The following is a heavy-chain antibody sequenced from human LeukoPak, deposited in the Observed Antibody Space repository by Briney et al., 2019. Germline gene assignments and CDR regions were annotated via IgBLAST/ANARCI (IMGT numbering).Heavy chain of an antibody. V-gene: IGHV3-53*01. J-gene: IGHJ6*03. CDR3: AKDDSPFSDYMDV. D-gene: IGHD3-10*01. CDR1: GFTVSSNY. CDR2: IYSGGST. Sequence: GGSLRLSCAASGFTVSSNYMNWVRQAPGKGLEWVSVIYSGGSTYYADSVKGRFTISRDNSKKTLYLQLNSLRVEDTAVYYCAKDDSPFSDYMDVWGKGTTVTISS.